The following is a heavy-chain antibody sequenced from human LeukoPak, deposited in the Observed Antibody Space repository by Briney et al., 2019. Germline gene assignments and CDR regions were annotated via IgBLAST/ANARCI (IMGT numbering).Heavy chain of an antibody. CDR2: INHSGST. J-gene: IGHJ4*02. V-gene: IGHV4-34*01. D-gene: IGHD3-22*01. CDR1: GGSFSGYY. Sequence: PSETLSLTCAVYGGSFSGYYWSWIRQPPGKGLEWIGEINHSGSTNYNPSLKSRVTISVDTSKNQFSLKLSSVTAADTAIYYCARENPSGYYNRPIDYWGQGTLVTVSS. CDR3: ARENPSGYYNRPIDY.